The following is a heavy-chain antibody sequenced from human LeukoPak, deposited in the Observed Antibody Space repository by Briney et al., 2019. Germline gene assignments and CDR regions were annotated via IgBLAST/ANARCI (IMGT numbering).Heavy chain of an antibody. CDR2: ISGSGGST. V-gene: IGHV3-23*01. CDR3: AKSLDFWSGYYTSGDDYFDY. J-gene: IGHJ4*02. Sequence: GGSLRLSCAASGFTFSSYAMSWVRQAPGKGLEWVSAISGSGGSTYYADSVKGQFTISRDNSKNTLYLQMNSLRAEDTAVYYCAKSLDFWSGYYTSGDDYFDYWGQGTLVTVSS. CDR1: GFTFSSYA. D-gene: IGHD3-3*01.